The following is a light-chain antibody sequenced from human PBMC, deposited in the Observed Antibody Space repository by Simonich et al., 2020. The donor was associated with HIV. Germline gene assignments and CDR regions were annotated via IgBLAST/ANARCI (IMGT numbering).Light chain of an antibody. CDR2: NAS. Sequence: EIVLTQSPAILSLSPGERATLSCRARQSVSNYLAWYQQKPGQAPRLLIYNASMRAAVTPTRFSGSGSGTDFTLTSSSLESEDFAVYYCQQRSNWITFGQGTRLEIK. CDR3: QQRSNWIT. V-gene: IGKV3-11*01. CDR1: QSVSNY. J-gene: IGKJ5*01.